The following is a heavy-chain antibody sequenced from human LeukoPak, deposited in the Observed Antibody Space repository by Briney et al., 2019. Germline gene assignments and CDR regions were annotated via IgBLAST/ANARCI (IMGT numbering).Heavy chain of an antibody. CDR1: GFTFSSYS. J-gene: IGHJ4*02. D-gene: IGHD3-22*01. V-gene: IGHV3-48*01. Sequence: PGGSLRLSCAASGFTFSSYSMNWVRQAPGKGLEWVSYISSSSSTIYYADSVKGRFTISRDNAKNSLYLQMNSLRAEDTAVYYCAKTTPDSSGYYGYWGQGTLVTVSS. CDR3: AKTTPDSSGYYGY. CDR2: ISSSSSTI.